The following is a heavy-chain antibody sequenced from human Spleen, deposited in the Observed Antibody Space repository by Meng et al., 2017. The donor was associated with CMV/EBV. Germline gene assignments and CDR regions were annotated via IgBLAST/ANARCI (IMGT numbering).Heavy chain of an antibody. Sequence: SVKVSCKASGGTFSSYAISWVRQAPGQGLEWMGGIIPILGIANYAQKFQGRVTITADKSTSTAYMELSSLRSEDTAVYYCAADPYDFPTGVYWGQGTLVTVSS. J-gene: IGHJ4*02. V-gene: IGHV1-69*10. CDR1: GGTFSSYA. CDR3: AADPYDFPTGVY. CDR2: IIPILGIA. D-gene: IGHD3-3*01.